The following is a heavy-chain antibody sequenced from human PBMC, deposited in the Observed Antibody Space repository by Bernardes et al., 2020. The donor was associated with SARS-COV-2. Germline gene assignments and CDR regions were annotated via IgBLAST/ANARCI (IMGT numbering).Heavy chain of an antibody. Sequence: GGSLRLSCAASGFTFSSYWMSWVRQAPGKGLEWVANIKQDGSEKYYVDSVKGRFTISRDNAKNSLYLQMNSLRAEDTAVYYCARDSTAAAGTGYYYYGMDVWGQGTTVTVSS. CDR3: ARDSTAAAGTGYYYYGMDV. CDR2: IKQDGSEK. V-gene: IGHV3-7*01. J-gene: IGHJ6*02. D-gene: IGHD6-13*01. CDR1: GFTFSSYW.